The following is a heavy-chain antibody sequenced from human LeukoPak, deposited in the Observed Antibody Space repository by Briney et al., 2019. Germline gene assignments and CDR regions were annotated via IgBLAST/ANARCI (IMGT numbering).Heavy chain of an antibody. CDR2: IYSGGST. V-gene: IGHV3-66*01. CDR3: ARGIREVGATGDAFDI. CDR1: GFTVSSNY. J-gene: IGHJ3*02. D-gene: IGHD1-26*01. Sequence: GGSLRLSCAASGFTVSSNYMSWVRQAPGKGLEWVSVIYSGGSTYYADSVKGRFTISRDNSKNTLYLQMNSLRAEDTAVYYCARGIREVGATGDAFDIWGQGTMVTVSS.